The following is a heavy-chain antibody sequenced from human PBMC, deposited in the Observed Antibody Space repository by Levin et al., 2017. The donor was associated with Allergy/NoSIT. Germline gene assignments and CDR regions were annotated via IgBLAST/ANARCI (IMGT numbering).Heavy chain of an antibody. D-gene: IGHD5-18*01. J-gene: IGHJ4*02. CDR2: IYPRDSDT. CDR3: AIPMLDTAMGGFHY. Sequence: GESQKISCQGSGYSFTSYWIGWVRQMPGKGLEWMGIIYPRDSDTRYSPSFQGQVTISADKSISTAYLQWSSLKASDTAMYYCAIPMLDTAMGGFHYWGQGTLVTVSS. CDR1: GYSFTSYW. V-gene: IGHV5-51*01.